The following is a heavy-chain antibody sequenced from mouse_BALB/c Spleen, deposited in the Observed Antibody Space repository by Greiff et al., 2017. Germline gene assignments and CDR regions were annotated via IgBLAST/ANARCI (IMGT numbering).Heavy chain of an antibody. CDR1: GFSLTSYG. CDR3: ARSEVRGYYYAMDY. Sequence: QVQLKESGPGLVQPSQSLSITCTVSGFSLTSYGVHWVRQSPGKGLEWLGVIWSGGSTDYNAAFISRLSISKDNSKSQVFFKMNSLQADDTAIYYCARSEVRGYYYAMDYWGQGTSVTVSS. CDR2: IWSGGST. V-gene: IGHV2-4-1*01. D-gene: IGHD2-14*01. J-gene: IGHJ4*01.